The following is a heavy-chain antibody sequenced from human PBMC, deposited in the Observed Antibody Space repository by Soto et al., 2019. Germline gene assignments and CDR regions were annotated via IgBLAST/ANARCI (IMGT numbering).Heavy chain of an antibody. Sequence: QVQLVESGGGVVQPGRSLRLSCAASGFTFSSYAMHWVRQAPGKGLEWVSFISYDGSNKYYADSVKGRFTISRDNSKNTLDLQMNSLRAEDTAVYYCARDRSMIVVVPGYWGQGTLVTVSS. J-gene: IGHJ4*02. CDR3: ARDRSMIVVVPGY. V-gene: IGHV3-30-3*01. D-gene: IGHD3-22*01. CDR2: ISYDGSNK. CDR1: GFTFSSYA.